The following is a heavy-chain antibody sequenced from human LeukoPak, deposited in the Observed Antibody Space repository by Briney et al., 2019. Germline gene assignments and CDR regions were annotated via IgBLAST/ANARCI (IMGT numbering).Heavy chain of an antibody. Sequence: ASVKVSCKASGYTFTGYYMHWVRQAPGRGLEWMGWINPNSGGTNYAQKFQGRVAMTRDTSISTAYMELSRLRSDDTAVYYCARRSGSYSDYWGQGTLVTVSS. CDR2: INPNSGGT. CDR1: GYTFTGYY. D-gene: IGHD1-26*01. CDR3: ARRSGSYSDY. V-gene: IGHV1-2*02. J-gene: IGHJ4*02.